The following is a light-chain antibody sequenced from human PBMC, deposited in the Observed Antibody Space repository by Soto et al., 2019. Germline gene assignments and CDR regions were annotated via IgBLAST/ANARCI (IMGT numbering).Light chain of an antibody. CDR1: QGINSY. CDR2: AAS. Sequence: TQLTQSPSSLSAPVGDRVTITCRASQGINSYLAWYQQKPGQAPKLLIYAASTLRSGVPSRFSGSGSGTEFTLTITSLQPEDFATYYCQQLNDYPITFGQGTRLEIK. J-gene: IGKJ5*01. V-gene: IGKV1-9*01. CDR3: QQLNDYPIT.